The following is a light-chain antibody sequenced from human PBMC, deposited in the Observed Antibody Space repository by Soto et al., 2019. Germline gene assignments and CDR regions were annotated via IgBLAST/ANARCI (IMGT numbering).Light chain of an antibody. CDR2: SAS. J-gene: IGKJ4*01. Sequence: EIVLTQSPGTLSLSPGERVTLSCRASQSVSSNYLAWYQQKSGQAPRLLIYSASSRATGIPDRFSVSGSGTDFTLTIIRLEPEDFAVYYCQQYGGSPRVTFGGGTKAEIK. V-gene: IGKV3-20*01. CDR1: QSVSSNY. CDR3: QQYGGSPRVT.